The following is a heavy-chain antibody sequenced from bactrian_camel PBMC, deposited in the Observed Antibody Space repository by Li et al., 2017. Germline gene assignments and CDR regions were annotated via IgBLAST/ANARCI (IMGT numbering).Heavy chain of an antibody. D-gene: IGHD3*01. Sequence: HVQLVESGGGSVQAGGSLRLSCAASGYTYNRNCMAWFRQAPGKEREGVARIATGSGNTYYADSVEGRLTISRDNAKDTLYLQMNSLKIEDTGMYYCAAGYLRGEDGPIWCLKFPSTAWWGQGTQVTVS. J-gene: IGHJ4*01. CDR2: IATGSGNT. CDR3: AAGYLRGEDGPIWCLKFPSTAW. V-gene: IGHV3S1*01. CDR1: GYTYNRNC.